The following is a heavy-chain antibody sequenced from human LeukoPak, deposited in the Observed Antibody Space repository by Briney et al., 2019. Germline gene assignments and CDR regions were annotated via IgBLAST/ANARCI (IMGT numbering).Heavy chain of an antibody. CDR1: GGSISSYY. D-gene: IGHD6-6*01. CDR3: ARENWRSKSIDFDS. Sequence: SETLSLTCTVSGGSISSYYWSWIRQPPGKGLEWIGYIYYSGSTNYNPSLKSRVTISVDTSKNQFSLKLSSVTAADTAAYFCARENWRSKSIDFDSWGQGTLVTVSS. V-gene: IGHV4-59*12. CDR2: IYYSGST. J-gene: IGHJ4*02.